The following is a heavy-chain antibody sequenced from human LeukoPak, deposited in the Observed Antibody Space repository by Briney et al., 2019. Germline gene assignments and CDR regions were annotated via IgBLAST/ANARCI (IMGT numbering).Heavy chain of an antibody. CDR1: GYTFTDYY. J-gene: IGHJ4*02. CDR3: AKGPSDFDFDY. CDR2: VDPEDGET. V-gene: IGHV1-69-2*01. D-gene: IGHD3/OR15-3a*01. Sequence: GASVKVSCKVSGYTFTDYYMHWVQLAPGKGREWMGLVDPEDGETIYAEKFQGRVTITADTSTDTAYMELSSLRSEDTAVYYCAKGPSDFDFDYWGQGTPVTVSS.